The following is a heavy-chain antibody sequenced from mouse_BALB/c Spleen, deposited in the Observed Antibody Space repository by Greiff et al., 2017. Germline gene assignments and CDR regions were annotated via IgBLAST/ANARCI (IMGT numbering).Heavy chain of an antibody. V-gene: IGHV1-4*02. CDR1: GYTFTSYT. Sequence: LQESAAELARPGASVKMSCKASGYTFTSYTMHWVKQRPGQGLEWIGYINPSSGYTEYNQKFKDKTTLTADKSSSTAFMHLNSLTSEDSAVYYCARWGSSYNYAMDYWGQGTSVTVSS. D-gene: IGHD1-1*01. CDR2: INPSSGYT. J-gene: IGHJ4*01. CDR3: ARWGSSYNYAMDY.